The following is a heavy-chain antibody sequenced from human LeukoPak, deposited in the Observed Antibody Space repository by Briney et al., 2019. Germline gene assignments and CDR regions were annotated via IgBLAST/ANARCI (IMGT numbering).Heavy chain of an antibody. J-gene: IGHJ6*03. CDR3: ARVASCGYQQQLVHYYYYYMDV. CDR1: GGSFNDYY. V-gene: IGHV4-34*01. D-gene: IGHD6-13*01. CDR2: INHSGST. Sequence: SETLSLTCAVYGGSFNDYYWSWIRQPPGKGLEWIGEINHSGSTNYNPSLKSRATISVDTSKKQFSLRLSSVTAADTAVYYCARVASCGYQQQLVHYYYYYMDVWGKGTTVTVSS.